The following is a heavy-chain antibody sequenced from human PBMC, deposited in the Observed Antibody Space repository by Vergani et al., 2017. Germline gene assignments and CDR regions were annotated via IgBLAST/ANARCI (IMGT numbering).Heavy chain of an antibody. D-gene: IGHD1-7*01. CDR3: ARVTDWNYGEGAFDI. V-gene: IGHV4-30-2*01. CDR2: IYHSGNT. CDR1: GGSITSGDYS. J-gene: IGHJ3*02. Sequence: QLQLQESGSGLVKPSQTLSLTCAVSGGSITSGDYSWSWIRQPPGKGLGWIGYIYHSGNTYYNPSLKSRVTTSVDRSKNQFSLKLSSVTAADTAVYYCARVTDWNYGEGAFDIWGQGTMVAVSS.